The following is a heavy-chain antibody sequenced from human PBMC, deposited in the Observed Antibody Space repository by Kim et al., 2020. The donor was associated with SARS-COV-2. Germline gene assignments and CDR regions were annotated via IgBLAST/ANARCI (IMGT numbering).Heavy chain of an antibody. D-gene: IGHD3-22*01. Sequence: YNPSLKSRATPSVDTSKNQFSLKLSSVTPADTAVYFCARRYDNSGFYYRWGQGTLVTVSS. CDR3: ARRYDNSGFYYR. J-gene: IGHJ4*02. V-gene: IGHV4-61*07.